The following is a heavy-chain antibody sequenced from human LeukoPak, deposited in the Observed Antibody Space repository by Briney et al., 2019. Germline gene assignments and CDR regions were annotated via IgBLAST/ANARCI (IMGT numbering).Heavy chain of an antibody. CDR2: IYYSGST. CDR3: ARESYYDSSGYRPVDI. D-gene: IGHD3-22*01. J-gene: IGHJ3*02. CDR1: GGSISSGGYY. Sequence: SETLSLTCTVSGGSISSGGYYWSWIRQHPGEGLEWIGYIYYSGSTYYNPSLKSRVTISVDTSKNQFSLKLSSVTAADTAVYYCARESYYDSSGYRPVDIWGQGTMVTVSS. V-gene: IGHV4-31*03.